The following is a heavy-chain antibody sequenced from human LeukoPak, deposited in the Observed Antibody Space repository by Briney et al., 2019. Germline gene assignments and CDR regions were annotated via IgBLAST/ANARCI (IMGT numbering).Heavy chain of an antibody. CDR3: ASISGLIAALRGSFDY. CDR1: GGSISSSSYY. Sequence: SETLSLTCTVSGGSISSSSYYWGWIRQPPGKGLEWIGSIYYSGSTYYNPSLKSRVTISVDTSKTQFSLKLSSVTAADTAVYYCASISGLIAALRGSFDYWGQGALVTVSS. J-gene: IGHJ4*02. CDR2: IYYSGST. V-gene: IGHV4-39*01. D-gene: IGHD6-13*01.